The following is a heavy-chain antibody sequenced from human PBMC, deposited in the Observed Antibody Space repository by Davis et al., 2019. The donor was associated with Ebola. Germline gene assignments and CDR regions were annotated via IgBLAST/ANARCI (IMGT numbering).Heavy chain of an antibody. CDR3: AKDGAYYDFWSGYSYFDY. D-gene: IGHD3-3*01. Sequence: PGGSLRLSCAASGFTFSSYAMSWVRQAPGKGLEWVSAISGSGGSTYYADSVKGRFTISRDNSKNTLYLQMNSLRAEDKAVYYCAKDGAYYDFWSGYSYFDYWGQGTLVTVSS. J-gene: IGHJ4*02. CDR2: ISGSGGST. CDR1: GFTFSSYA. V-gene: IGHV3-23*01.